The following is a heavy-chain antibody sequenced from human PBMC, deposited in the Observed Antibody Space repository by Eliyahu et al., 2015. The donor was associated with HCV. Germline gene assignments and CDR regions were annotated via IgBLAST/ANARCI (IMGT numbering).Heavy chain of an antibody. CDR3: AKDTGPLTPPSYYYDSSGYSD. D-gene: IGHD3-22*01. CDR1: GFTXDVYA. V-gene: IGHV3-43*02. Sequence: EVQLVESGGGVVQPGGSXRLSCAASGFTXDVYAXXWVRQAPGKGLEWXSLISGDGGSTYYADSVKGRFTISRDNSKNSLYLQMNSLRTEDTALYYCAKDTGPLTPPSYYYDSSGYSDWGQGTLVTVSS. CDR2: ISGDGGST. J-gene: IGHJ4*02.